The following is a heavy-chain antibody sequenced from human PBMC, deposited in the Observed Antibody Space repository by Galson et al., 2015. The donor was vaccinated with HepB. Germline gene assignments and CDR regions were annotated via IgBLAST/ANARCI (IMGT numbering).Heavy chain of an antibody. J-gene: IGHJ2*01. V-gene: IGHV1-18*01. D-gene: IGHD4-17*01. CDR2: ISAYNGNT. CDR3: AASEGDYGDYSERHWYFDL. CDR1: GYTFTSYG. Sequence: QSGAEVKKPGASVKVSCKASGYTFTSYGISWVRQAPGQGLEWMGWISAYNGNTNYAQKLQGRVTMTTDTSTSTAYMELRSLRSDDTAVYYCAASEGDYGDYSERHWYFDLWGRGTLVTVSS.